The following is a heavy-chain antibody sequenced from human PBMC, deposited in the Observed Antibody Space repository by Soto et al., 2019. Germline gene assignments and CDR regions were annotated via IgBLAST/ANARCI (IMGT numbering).Heavy chain of an antibody. V-gene: IGHV3-9*01. D-gene: IGHD2-15*01. CDR2: ISWNSGSI. CDR1: GFTFDDYA. CDR3: AKSGCSGGSCHYYYYYMHV. J-gene: IGHJ6*03. Sequence: GGSLRLSCAASGFTFDDYAMHWVRQAPGKGLEWVSGISWNSGSIGYADSVKGRFTISRDNAKNSLYLQMNSLRAEDTALYYCAKSGCSGGSCHYYYYYMHVWGKGTTVTVSS.